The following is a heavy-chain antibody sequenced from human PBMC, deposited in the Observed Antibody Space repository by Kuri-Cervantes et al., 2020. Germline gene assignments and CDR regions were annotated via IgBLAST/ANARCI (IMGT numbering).Heavy chain of an antibody. Sequence: GESLKISCAASGFTFSSYGIHWVRQAPGKGLEWVAVIWYDGSNKYYAGSVKGRFTISRDNAKNSLYLQMNSLRAEDTAVYYCVRGLPRDSGSAQLGGWGQGTLVTVSS. CDR3: VRGLPRDSGSAQLGG. V-gene: IGHV3-33*01. CDR1: GFTFSSYG. CDR2: IWYDGSNK. J-gene: IGHJ4*02. D-gene: IGHD1-26*01.